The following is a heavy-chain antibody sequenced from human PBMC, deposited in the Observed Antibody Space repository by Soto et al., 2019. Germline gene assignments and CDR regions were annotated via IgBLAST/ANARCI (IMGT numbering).Heavy chain of an antibody. J-gene: IGHJ1*01. CDR1: GFTFSSYG. V-gene: IGHV3-33*01. Sequence: GGSLRLSCAASGFTFSSYGMHWVRQAPGKGLEWVAVIWYDGSNKYYADSVKGRFTISRDNSKNTLYLQMNSLRAEDTAVYYCARGQYYYDSSGYYIWHWGQGT. CDR2: IWYDGSNK. CDR3: ARGQYYYDSSGYYIWH. D-gene: IGHD3-22*01.